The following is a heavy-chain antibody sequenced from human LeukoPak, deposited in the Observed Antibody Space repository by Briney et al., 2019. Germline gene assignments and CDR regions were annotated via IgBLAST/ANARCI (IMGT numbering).Heavy chain of an antibody. D-gene: IGHD6-13*01. V-gene: IGHV4-59*01. CDR1: GGSISSYY. CDR2: IYYSGST. J-gene: IGHJ6*03. Sequence: SETLSLTCTVSGGSISSYYWSWIRQPPGKGLEWIGYIYYSGSTNYNPSPKSRVTISVDTSKNQFSLKLSSVTAADTAVYYCARVPTLIAAVDYMDVWGKGTTVTVSS. CDR3: ARVPTLIAAVDYMDV.